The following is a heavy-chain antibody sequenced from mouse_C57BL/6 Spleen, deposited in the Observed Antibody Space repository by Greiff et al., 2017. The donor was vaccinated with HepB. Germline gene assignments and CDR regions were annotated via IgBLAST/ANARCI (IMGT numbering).Heavy chain of an antibody. Sequence: EVQLVESGGGLVQPGGSLSLSCAASGFTFTDYYMSWVRQPPGKALEWLGFIRNKANGYTTEYSASVKGRFTISRDNSQSILYLQMNALRAEDSATYDCARYRDYGSFFFDYWGQGTTLTVSS. CDR2: IRNKANGYTT. J-gene: IGHJ2*01. CDR1: GFTFTDYY. V-gene: IGHV7-3*01. D-gene: IGHD1-1*01. CDR3: ARYRDYGSFFFDY.